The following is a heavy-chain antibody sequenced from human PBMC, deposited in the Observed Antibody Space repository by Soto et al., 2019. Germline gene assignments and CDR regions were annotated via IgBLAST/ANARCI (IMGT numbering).Heavy chain of an antibody. Sequence: PSETLSLTCAVYGGSFSGYYWSWIRQPQGKGLEWIGEINHSGSTNYNPSLKSRVTISVDTSKNQFSLKLSSVTAADTAVYYCARGRGSSSPAYHYYYYGMDVWGQGTTVTVSS. V-gene: IGHV4-34*01. D-gene: IGHD6-6*01. CDR2: INHSGST. CDR3: ARGRGSSSPAYHYYYYGMDV. CDR1: GGSFSGYY. J-gene: IGHJ6*02.